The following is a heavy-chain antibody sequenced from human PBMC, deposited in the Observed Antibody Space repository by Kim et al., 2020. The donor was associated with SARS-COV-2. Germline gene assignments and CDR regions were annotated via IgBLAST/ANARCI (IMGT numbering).Heavy chain of an antibody. J-gene: IGHJ4*02. CDR3: ARSFTRFGIAVAGFDY. D-gene: IGHD6-19*01. CDR2: IGTAGDT. V-gene: IGHV3-13*04. Sequence: GGSLRLSCAASGFTFSSYDMHWVRQATGKGLEWVSAIGTAGDTYYPGSVKGRFTISRENAKNSLYLQMNSLRAGDTAVYYCARSFTRFGIAVAGFDYWGQGTLVTVSS. CDR1: GFTFSSYD.